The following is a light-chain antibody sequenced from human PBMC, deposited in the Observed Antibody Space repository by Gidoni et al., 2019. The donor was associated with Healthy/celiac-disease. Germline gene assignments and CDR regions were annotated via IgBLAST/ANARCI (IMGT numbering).Light chain of an antibody. V-gene: IGKV1-9*01. CDR1: QGISSY. Sequence: DIRLTQSPSFLSSSVGDRVTITCRPSQGISSYIAWYQQKPGKAPKLLIYAASTLQSGVPSRCSGSGARTEFTLTISRLQSEYFATYYCQQLNSYPRTFGQGTKVEIK. J-gene: IGKJ1*01. CDR2: AAS. CDR3: QQLNSYPRT.